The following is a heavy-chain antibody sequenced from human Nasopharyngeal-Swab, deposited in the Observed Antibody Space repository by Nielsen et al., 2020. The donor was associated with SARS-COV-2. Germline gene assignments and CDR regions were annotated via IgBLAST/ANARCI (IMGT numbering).Heavy chain of an antibody. CDR3: ARDSRSGWLY. Sequence: SETLSLTFTVSGGSISSGGYYWSWIRQPPGKGLEWIGYIYYSGSTNYNPSLKSRVTISVDTSKNQFSLKLSSVTAADTDVYYCARDSRSGWLYWGQGTLVTVSS. D-gene: IGHD6-19*01. CDR2: IYYSGST. V-gene: IGHV4-61*08. CDR1: GGSISSGGYY. J-gene: IGHJ4*02.